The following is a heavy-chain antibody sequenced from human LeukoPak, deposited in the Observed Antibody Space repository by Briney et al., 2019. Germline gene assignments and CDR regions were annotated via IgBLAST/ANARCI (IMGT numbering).Heavy chain of an antibody. CDR3: ARDSDYGDYVYFDY. CDR1: GGSFSGYY. V-gene: IGHV3-7*01. D-gene: IGHD4-17*01. J-gene: IGHJ4*02. Sequence: ETLSLTCAVYGGSFSGYYWSWVRQAPGKGLEWVANIKQDGSEKYYVDSVKGRFTISRDNAKNSLYLQMNSLRAEDTAVYYCARDSDYGDYVYFDYWGQGTLVTVSS. CDR2: IKQDGSEK.